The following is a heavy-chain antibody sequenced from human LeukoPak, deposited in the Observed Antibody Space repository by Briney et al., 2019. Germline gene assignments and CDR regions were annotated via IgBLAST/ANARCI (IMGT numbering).Heavy chain of an antibody. CDR2: ISDDGNKK. CDR3: AKDSRNYYFDY. CDR1: GFTFSSYA. Sequence: GRSLRLSCAASGFTFSSYAMHWVRQAPGKGLEWVAVISDDGNKKYYADSVKGRFTISRDNSKNTVYLQMNSLRAEDTAMYYCAKDSRNYYFDYWGQGTLVIVSS. J-gene: IGHJ4*02. V-gene: IGHV3-30*18.